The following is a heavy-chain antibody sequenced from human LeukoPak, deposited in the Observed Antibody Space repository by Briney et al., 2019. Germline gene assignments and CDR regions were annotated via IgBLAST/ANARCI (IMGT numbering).Heavy chain of an antibody. J-gene: IGHJ4*02. Sequence: GGSLRLSCAASGFTFSNAWMTWVRQAPGKGLEWVGRILRKTDGGTTDYAAPVKGRFSISRDNSKNTVYLQMNSLRAEDTAVYYCATTPLVGTRGYWGQGTLVTVSS. CDR3: ATTPLVGTRGY. V-gene: IGHV3-15*01. CDR2: ILRKTDGGTT. CDR1: GFTFSNAW. D-gene: IGHD1-26*01.